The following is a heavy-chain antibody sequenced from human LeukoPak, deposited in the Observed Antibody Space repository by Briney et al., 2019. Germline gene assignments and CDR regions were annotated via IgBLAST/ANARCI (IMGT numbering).Heavy chain of an antibody. D-gene: IGHD6-13*01. CDR1: GFTFSSNW. Sequence: GGSLRLSCATSGFTFSSNWMSWVRQAPGKGLEWVASIKQDGSEQYYVDSVKGRFTISRDNAKNSLYLQMNSLRVEDTAVYYCARYRANPQLWGRGTLVIVSS. V-gene: IGHV3-7*01. J-gene: IGHJ4*02. CDR3: ARYRANPQL. CDR2: IKQDGSEQ.